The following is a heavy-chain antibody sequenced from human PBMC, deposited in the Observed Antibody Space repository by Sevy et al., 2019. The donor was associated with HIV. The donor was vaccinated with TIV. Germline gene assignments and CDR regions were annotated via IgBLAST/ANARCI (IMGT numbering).Heavy chain of an antibody. CDR2: IIHSGST. CDR3: ERGLSEFYY. J-gene: IGHJ4*02. Sequence: SETLSLTCAVYGESFSGYYWSWIRQPPGKGLEWIGEIIHSGSTNYNPSLKSRVTISVDTSKNQFSLKLSSVTAADTAVYYCERGLSEFYYWGQGTLVTVSS. V-gene: IGHV4-34*01. CDR1: GESFSGYY.